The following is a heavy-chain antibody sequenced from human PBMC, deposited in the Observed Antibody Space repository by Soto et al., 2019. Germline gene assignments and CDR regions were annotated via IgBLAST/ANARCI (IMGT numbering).Heavy chain of an antibody. J-gene: IGHJ4*02. D-gene: IGHD2-21*01. CDR2: ISATGGAT. Sequence: EVQLLESGGGLVQPGGSLRLSCTASEFTFSNYPMTWVRQPPGKGLEWVSTISATGGATLYADSVRGRFTVSRDNSKNTLYLQMPNLRADDTAVYFCAKEMIASTMADFFDSWGPGTLVTVSS. CDR1: EFTFSNYP. CDR3: AKEMIASTMADFFDS. V-gene: IGHV3-23*01.